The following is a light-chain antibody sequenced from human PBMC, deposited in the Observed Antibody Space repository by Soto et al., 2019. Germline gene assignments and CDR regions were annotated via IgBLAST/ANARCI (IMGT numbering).Light chain of an antibody. CDR1: SSDVGSYNL. CDR3: CSYAGTSAYVV. J-gene: IGLJ2*01. V-gene: IGLV2-23*02. Sequence: QSALTQPASVSGSPGQSITISCTGTSSDVGSYNLVSWYQQHPGKVPKLMIYQVIKRPSGVANRFSGAKSDNTASLTISGLEAEDEAAYYWCSYAGTSAYVVFGGGTKLTVL. CDR2: QVI.